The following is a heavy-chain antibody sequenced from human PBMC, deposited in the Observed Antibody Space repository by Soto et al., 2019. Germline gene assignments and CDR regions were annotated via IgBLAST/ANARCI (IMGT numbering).Heavy chain of an antibody. CDR2: IYHRGNT. D-gene: IGHD4-17*01. CDR1: GVSISSGVYY. CDR3: ARSDHGDHLFDV. J-gene: IGHJ4*02. V-gene: IGHV4-31*03. Sequence: QVQLQESGPGLVKPSQTLSLTCSVSGVSISSGVYYWTWVRQHPEKGLESIGYIYHRGNTYYSPSLGGRVAISIDTSKNQFSLTLTSVTAADTAVYYCARSDHGDHLFDVWGQGTLVTVSS.